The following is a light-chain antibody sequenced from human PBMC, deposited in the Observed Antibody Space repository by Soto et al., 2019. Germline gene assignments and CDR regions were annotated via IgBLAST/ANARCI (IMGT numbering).Light chain of an antibody. CDR1: QSVSSSY. J-gene: IGKJ4*01. Sequence: EIVLTQSPGTLSLSPGERATLSCRASQSVSSSYLAWYQQKPGQAPRLLIYGASSRATGIPDRFSGSGSGTDFTLTISRLEPEDFAVYYCQQYGSRHTFGGGTKVEIK. CDR3: QQYGSRHT. CDR2: GAS. V-gene: IGKV3-20*01.